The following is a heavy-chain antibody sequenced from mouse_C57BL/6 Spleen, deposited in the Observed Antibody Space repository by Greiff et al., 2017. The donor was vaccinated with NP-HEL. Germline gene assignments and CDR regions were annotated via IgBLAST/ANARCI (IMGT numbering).Heavy chain of an antibody. Sequence: VQLKESGGGLVKPGGSLKLSCAASGFTFSDYGMHWVRQAPEKGLEWVAYISSCSSTIYYADTVKGRFTISRDNAKNTLFLQMTSLRSEDTAMYYCAKNGNYYGSRFAMDYWGQGTSVTVSS. V-gene: IGHV5-17*01. J-gene: IGHJ4*01. D-gene: IGHD1-1*01. CDR2: ISSCSSTI. CDR1: GFTFSDYG. CDR3: AKNGNYYGSRFAMDY.